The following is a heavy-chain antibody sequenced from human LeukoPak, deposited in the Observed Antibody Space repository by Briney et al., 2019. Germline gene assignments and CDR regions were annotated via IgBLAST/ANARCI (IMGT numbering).Heavy chain of an antibody. CDR3: ARDGCSSTSCQYYYYYYGMDV. CDR1: GYTFTSYY. J-gene: IGHJ6*02. CDR2: INPSGGST. D-gene: IGHD2-2*01. V-gene: IGHV1-46*01. Sequence: GASVKVSCKASGYTFTSYYMHWVRQAPGQGLEWMGIINPSGGSTSYAQKFQGRVTMTRDTSTSTVYMELSSLRSEDTAVYYCARDGCSSTSCQYYYYYYGMDVWAKGPRSPSP.